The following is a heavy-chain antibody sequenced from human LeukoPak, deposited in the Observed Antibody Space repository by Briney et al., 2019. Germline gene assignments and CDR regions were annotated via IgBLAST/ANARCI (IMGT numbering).Heavy chain of an antibody. Sequence: GGSLRLSCAASGFTFSGYAMSWVRQSPGKGLDWVSTISGGGGSTYYAYYTDSVKGRFTISTDNSKNTVYLQMNSLRAEDTALYFCANYIQRPPGMDVWGQGTMVTVSS. CDR3: ANYIQRPPGMDV. V-gene: IGHV3-23*01. D-gene: IGHD2-15*01. CDR2: ISGGGGST. CDR1: GFTFSGYA. J-gene: IGHJ6*02.